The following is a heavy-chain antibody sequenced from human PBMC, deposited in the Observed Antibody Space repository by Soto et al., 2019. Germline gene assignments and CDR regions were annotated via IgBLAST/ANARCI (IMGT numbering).Heavy chain of an antibody. J-gene: IGHJ3*02. CDR1: TGSISDSYY. CDR3: ARHHYEDRSGYFRPADTFDI. CDR2: VYYSGRT. V-gene: IGHV4-39*01. Sequence: PSETLSLTCSVSTGSISDSYYWGWIRQPPGEGLEWIGSVYYSGRTYYNPSLKSRVTISVDTSKNHFSLKLTSVTAADTAVYYCARHHYEDRSGYFRPADTFDIWAQGTMVTVSS. D-gene: IGHD3-22*01.